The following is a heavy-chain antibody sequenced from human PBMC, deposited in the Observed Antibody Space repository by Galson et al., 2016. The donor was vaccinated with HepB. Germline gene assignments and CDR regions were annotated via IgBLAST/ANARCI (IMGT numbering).Heavy chain of an antibody. D-gene: IGHD2/OR15-2a*01. CDR2: ITSSGGAI. CDR1: GFTFASYG. Sequence: SLRLSCAGSGFTFASYGMNWVRQAPGKGLEWVSYITSSGGAIYYTDSVKGRFTISRDSAKNSLYLQMNSLRAEDTAVYYCARDIYGPTYFYYYGLDVWGQGTTVIVSS. V-gene: IGHV3-48*01. CDR3: ARDIYGPTYFYYYGLDV. J-gene: IGHJ6*02.